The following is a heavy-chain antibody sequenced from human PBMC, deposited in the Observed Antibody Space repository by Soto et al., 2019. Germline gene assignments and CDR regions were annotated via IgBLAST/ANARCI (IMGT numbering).Heavy chain of an antibody. CDR2: ISSNSTAF. CDR3: ATGDWSRTNNFDT. CDR1: GFLFSHYY. J-gene: IGHJ5*02. D-gene: IGHD2-2*01. V-gene: IGHV3-11*01. Sequence: NLLESGGGLVKPGGSLRLSCEGSGFLFSHYYMSWIRQGPEKRLELVAYISSNSTAFYYADSVKGRFTVSKDDAKKSVFLHMTSVTSDDTATYYCATGDWSRTNNFDTWGQGTQVIVSA.